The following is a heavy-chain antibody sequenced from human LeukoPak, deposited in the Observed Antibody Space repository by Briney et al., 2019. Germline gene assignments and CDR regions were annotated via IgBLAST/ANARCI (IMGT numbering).Heavy chain of an antibody. CDR2: IYYSGST. CDR3: ARGLGTGDIVVVPAAMGPHYGMDV. V-gene: IGHV4-59*01. D-gene: IGHD2-2*01. CDR1: GGSISSYY. Sequence: PSETLSLTCTVSGGSISSYYWSWIRQPPGKGLEWIGYIYYSGSTNYNPSLKSRVTISVDTSKNQFSLKLSSVTAADTAVYYCARGLGTGDIVVVPAAMGPHYGMDVWAKGPRSPSP. J-gene: IGHJ6*02.